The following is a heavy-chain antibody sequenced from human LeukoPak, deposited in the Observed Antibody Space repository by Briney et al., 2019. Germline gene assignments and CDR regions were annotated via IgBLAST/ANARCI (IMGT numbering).Heavy chain of an antibody. V-gene: IGHV3-15*01. CDR3: TTTLYCSSSSCYRYFQH. CDR1: GFTFSSYS. D-gene: IGHD2-2*02. Sequence: GGSLRLSCAASGFTFSSYSMNWVRQAPGKGLEWVGRLKSKTDGGTTDYAAPVKGRFTISRDDSKKTLYLQMNSLKTEDTAVYYCTTTLYCSSSSCYRYFQHWGQGTLVTVSS. J-gene: IGHJ1*01. CDR2: LKSKTDGGTT.